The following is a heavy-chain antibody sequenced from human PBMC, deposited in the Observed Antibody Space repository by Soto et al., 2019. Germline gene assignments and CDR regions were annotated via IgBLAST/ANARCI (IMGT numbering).Heavy chain of an antibody. CDR1: GFTFRNNA. D-gene: IGHD2-8*01. CDR3: AKGGRRVLIPMDV. V-gene: IGHV3-23*01. CDR2: IRSSGEST. J-gene: IGHJ6*02. Sequence: QLLESGGGLERPGGSLSPPLTASGFTFRNNALSWARQAPGKGLEWVSGIRSSGESTYYADSVKGRLTISRDNSKNMLYLQINSLRAEDTAVYYCAKGGRRVLIPMDVWGQGTTVTVSS.